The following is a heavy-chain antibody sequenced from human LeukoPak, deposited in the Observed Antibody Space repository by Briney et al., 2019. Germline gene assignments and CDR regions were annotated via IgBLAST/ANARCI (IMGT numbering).Heavy chain of an antibody. V-gene: IGHV4-39*07. CDR3: ARVDSSGYYDAFDI. Sequence: SETLSLTCTVSGGSISSSSYYWGWIRQPPGKGLEWIGSIYYSGSTYYNPSLKSRVAISVDTSKNQFSLKLSSVTAADTAVYYCARVDSSGYYDAFDIWGQGTMVTVSS. D-gene: IGHD3-22*01. CDR1: GGSISSSSYY. CDR2: IYYSGST. J-gene: IGHJ3*02.